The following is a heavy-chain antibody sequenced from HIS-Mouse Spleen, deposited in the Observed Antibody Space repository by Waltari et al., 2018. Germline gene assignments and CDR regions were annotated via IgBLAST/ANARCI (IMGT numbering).Heavy chain of an antibody. CDR1: GYSISSGYY. CDR2: IYHSGST. CDR3: ARDPGYSSSSNAFDI. D-gene: IGHD6-6*01. J-gene: IGHJ3*02. Sequence: QVQLQESGPGLVKPSETLSLTCTVSGYSISSGYYWGWIRQPPGKGPEWIGSIYHSGSTYYNPSLKSRVTISVDTSKNQFSLKLSSVTAADTAVYYCARDPGYSSSSNAFDIWGQGTMVTVSS. V-gene: IGHV4-38-2*02.